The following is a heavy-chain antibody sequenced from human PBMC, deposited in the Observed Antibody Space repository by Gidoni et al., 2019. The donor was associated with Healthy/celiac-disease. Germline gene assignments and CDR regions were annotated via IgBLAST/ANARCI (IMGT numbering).Heavy chain of an antibody. D-gene: IGHD2-8*01. V-gene: IGHV1-3*01. J-gene: IGHJ6*02. CDR1: GDTFTSYA. CDR2: INAGNGNT. Sequence: QVQLVQSGAEVKKPGASVRGSCMASGDTFTSYAMHWVRQAPGQGLEWMGWINAGNGNTKYSQKFQGRVTITRDTSASTAYMELSSLRSEDTAVYYCARGASDIVLMGYARDYYSTDVWGQGTTVTVSS. CDR3: ARGASDIVLMGYARDYYSTDV.